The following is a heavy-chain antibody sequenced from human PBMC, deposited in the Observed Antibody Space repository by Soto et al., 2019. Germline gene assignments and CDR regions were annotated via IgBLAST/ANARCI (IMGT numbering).Heavy chain of an antibody. Sequence: ASVKVSCKASGYTFTGYYMHWVRQAPGQGLEWMGWINPNSGGTNYAQKFQGWVTMTRDTSISTAYMELSRLRSDDTAVYYCAREGLSYSNPSYFDYWGQGTLVTVSS. V-gene: IGHV1-2*04. CDR2: INPNSGGT. J-gene: IGHJ4*02. CDR3: AREGLSYSNPSYFDY. CDR1: GYTFTGYY. D-gene: IGHD4-4*01.